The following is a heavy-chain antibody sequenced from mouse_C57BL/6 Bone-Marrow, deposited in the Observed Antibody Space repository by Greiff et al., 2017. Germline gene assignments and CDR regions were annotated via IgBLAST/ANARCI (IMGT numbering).Heavy chain of an antibody. J-gene: IGHJ2*01. CDR1: GFTFSSYA. D-gene: IGHD1-1*01. Sequence: EVQVVESGAGLVKPGGSLKLSCAASGFTFSSYAMSWVRQTPEKRLEWVAYISRGGDYIYYADTVKGRFTISRDNARNTRSLQMSSLKSEYTAMYYCTRIITTVVFDYWGQGTTLTVAS. CDR3: TRIITTVVFDY. V-gene: IGHV5-9-1*02. CDR2: ISRGGDYI.